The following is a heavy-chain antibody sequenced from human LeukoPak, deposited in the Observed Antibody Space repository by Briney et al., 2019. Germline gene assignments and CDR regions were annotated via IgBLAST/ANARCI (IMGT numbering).Heavy chain of an antibody. Sequence: PSETLSLTCTVSGVSSSSSSYYWGWIRQPPGKGLEWIGSIYYSGSTYYNPSLKSRFTVSIDTAKNQFSLKLSSVTAADTAVYYCARGRSNYFDYWGQGTLVTVSS. D-gene: IGHD5-24*01. CDR3: ARGRSNYFDY. V-gene: IGHV4-39*07. J-gene: IGHJ4*02. CDR2: IYYSGST. CDR1: GVSSSSSSYY.